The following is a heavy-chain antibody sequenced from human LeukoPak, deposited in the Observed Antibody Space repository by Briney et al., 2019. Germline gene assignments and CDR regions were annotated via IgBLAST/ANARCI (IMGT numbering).Heavy chain of an antibody. D-gene: IGHD4-11*01. CDR1: GFTFNSYA. CDR2: ISGNGGST. J-gene: IGHJ4*02. V-gene: IGHV3-23*01. Sequence: GGSLRLSCAASGFTFNSYAMSWVRQAPGKGLEWVSAISGNGGSTYYPDSVRGRFTISRDNSKNTLYLQMNSLRAEDTAVYYCAKGTLSDYHNLLTDYWGQGTLVTVSS. CDR3: AKGTLSDYHNLLTDY.